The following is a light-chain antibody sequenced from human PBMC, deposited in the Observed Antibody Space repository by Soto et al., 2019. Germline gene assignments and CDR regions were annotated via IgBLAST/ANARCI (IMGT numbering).Light chain of an antibody. J-gene: IGLJ2*01. Sequence: QLVLTQSPSASASLGASVKFTCTLSSGHSSYAIAWHQQQPEKGPRYLMKLNSDGSHSKGDGIPDRFSGSSSGAECYLTISSLQSEDEADYYCQTWGSGIRVVFGGGTKVTVL. V-gene: IGLV4-69*01. CDR2: LNSDGSH. CDR3: QTWGSGIRVV. CDR1: SGHSSYA.